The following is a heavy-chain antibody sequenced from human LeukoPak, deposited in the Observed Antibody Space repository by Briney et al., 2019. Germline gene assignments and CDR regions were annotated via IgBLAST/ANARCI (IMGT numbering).Heavy chain of an antibody. D-gene: IGHD2-15*01. CDR1: GFTFSSYG. CDR2: ISGSGGST. CDR3: ARDAVVVVAASGPGYYFDY. Sequence: PGGSLRLSCAASGFTFSSYGMSWVRQAPGKGLEWVSAISGSGGSTYYADSVKGRFTISRDNAKNSLYLQMNSLRAEDTAVYYCARDAVVVVAASGPGYYFDYWGQGTLVTVSS. J-gene: IGHJ4*02. V-gene: IGHV3-23*01.